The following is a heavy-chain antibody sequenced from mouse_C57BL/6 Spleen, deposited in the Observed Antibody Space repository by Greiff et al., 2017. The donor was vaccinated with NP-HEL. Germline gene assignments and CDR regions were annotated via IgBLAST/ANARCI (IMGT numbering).Heavy chain of an antibody. CDR2: IHPNSGST. Sequence: QVQLQQPGAELVKPGPSVKLSCKASGYTFTSYWMHWVKQRPGQGLEWIGMIHPNSGSTNYNEKFKSKATLTVEKSSSTAYMQLSSLTSEDSAVYYCTRGAYYYGSSSFDYWGQGTTLTVSS. CDR3: TRGAYYYGSSSFDY. V-gene: IGHV1-64*01. D-gene: IGHD1-1*01. CDR1: GYTFTSYW. J-gene: IGHJ2*01.